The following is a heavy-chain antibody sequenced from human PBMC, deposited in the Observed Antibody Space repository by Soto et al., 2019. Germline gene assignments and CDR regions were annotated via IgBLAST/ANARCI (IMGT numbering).Heavy chain of an antibody. J-gene: IGHJ6*02. Sequence: QVQLVESGGGVVQPGRSLRLSCAASGFTFSSYAMHWVRQAPGKGLEWVAVTSYDGSNKYYADSVKGRFTISRDNSKNTLYVQMNSLRAEDTAVYYCARDKVASYYDYGMDVWGQGTTVTVSS. D-gene: IGHD5-12*01. V-gene: IGHV3-30-3*01. CDR3: ARDKVASYYDYGMDV. CDR1: GFTFSSYA. CDR2: TSYDGSNK.